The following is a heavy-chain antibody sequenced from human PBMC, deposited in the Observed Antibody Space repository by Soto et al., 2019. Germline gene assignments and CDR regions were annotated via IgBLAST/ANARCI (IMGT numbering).Heavy chain of an antibody. CDR3: ANFSRITIFGVVIRTRLDYGRDV. J-gene: IGHJ6*02. CDR1: GYSFTSYW. CDR2: IYPGDSDT. Sequence: LGESLKISCKGSGYSFTSYWIGWVRQMPGKGLKRMGIIYPGDSDTRYSPSFQGQVTNSADKSISTAYLQWSSLKASDTAKYYCANFSRITIFGVVIRTRLDYGRDVWGQGTRFTVSS. D-gene: IGHD3-3*01. V-gene: IGHV5-51*01.